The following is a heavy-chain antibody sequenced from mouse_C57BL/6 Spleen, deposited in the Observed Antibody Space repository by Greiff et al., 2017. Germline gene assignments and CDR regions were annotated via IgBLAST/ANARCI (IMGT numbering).Heavy chain of an antibody. Sequence: QVQLQQPGAELVKPGASVKLSCKASGYTFTSYWMQWVKQRPGQGLEWIGEIDPSDSYTNYNQKFKGKATLTVDTSSSTAYMQLSSLTSEDSAVYYCARKLYGNYRGNAMDYWGQGTSVTVSS. D-gene: IGHD2-1*01. V-gene: IGHV1-50*01. J-gene: IGHJ4*01. CDR1: GYTFTSYW. CDR2: IDPSDSYT. CDR3: ARKLYGNYRGNAMDY.